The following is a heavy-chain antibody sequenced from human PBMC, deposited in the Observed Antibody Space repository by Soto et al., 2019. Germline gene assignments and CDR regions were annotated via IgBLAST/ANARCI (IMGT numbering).Heavy chain of an antibody. J-gene: IGHJ5*02. CDR1: GGSISSGGYY. CDR3: ARGAAAAGTDWFDA. D-gene: IGHD6-13*01. V-gene: IGHV3-11*03. CDR2: GSSSGNT. Sequence: QVQLQESGPGLVKPSQTLSLTCNVSGGSISSGGYYWSWIRQHPGKGLEWVSGVGSSSGNTYYADSAKGRFTISRDDSKNMVYMQMNSLRAEDTAVYYCARGAAAAGTDWFDAWGQGTLVTVSS.